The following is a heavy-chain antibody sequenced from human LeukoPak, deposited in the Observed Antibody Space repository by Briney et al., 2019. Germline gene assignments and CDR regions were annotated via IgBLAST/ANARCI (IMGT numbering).Heavy chain of an antibody. D-gene: IGHD1-26*01. CDR2: IYHSGST. CDR3: ARDRVGATGEIDY. CDR1: GGSISSSNW. Sequence: PSETLSLTCAVSGGSISSSNWWSWVRQPPGKGLEWIGEIYHSGSTNYNPSLKSRVTISVDKSKNQFSLKLSSVTAADTAVYYCARDRVGATGEIDYWGQGTLVTVSS. V-gene: IGHV4-4*02. J-gene: IGHJ4*02.